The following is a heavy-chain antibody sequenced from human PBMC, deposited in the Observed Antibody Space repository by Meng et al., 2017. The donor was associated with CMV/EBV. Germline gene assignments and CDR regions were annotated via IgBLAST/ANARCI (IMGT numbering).Heavy chain of an antibody. Sequence: GESLKISCAASRFTASSNYMSWVRQAPGKGLGWVSVIYSGGSTYYADSVKGRFTISRDNSKNTLYLQMNSLGAEDTAVYYCARGRGGYYWGYWGQGTLVTVSS. D-gene: IGHD3-16*01. CDR3: ARGRGGYYWGY. CDR1: RFTASSNY. J-gene: IGHJ4*02. V-gene: IGHV3-53*01. CDR2: IYSGGST.